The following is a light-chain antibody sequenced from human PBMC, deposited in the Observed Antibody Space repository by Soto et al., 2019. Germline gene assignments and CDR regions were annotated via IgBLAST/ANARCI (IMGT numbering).Light chain of an antibody. CDR2: GSS. Sequence: EIVLTQSPGTLSLSPGDRATLSCRASQSLSSSYLAWYQQYTGQAPRLLIFGSSSRATGIPDRFSGSGSGTDFTLTISRLEPEDFAVYFCQQFGSSPPWTFGQGTKVEIK. J-gene: IGKJ1*01. CDR3: QQFGSSPPWT. CDR1: QSLSSSY. V-gene: IGKV3-20*01.